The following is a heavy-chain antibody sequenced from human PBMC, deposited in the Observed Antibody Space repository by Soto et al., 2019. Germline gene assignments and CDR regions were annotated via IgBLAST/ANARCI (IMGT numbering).Heavy chain of an antibody. V-gene: IGHV3-64*01. Sequence: EVQLAESGGGLAQPGGSLRLSCAASGFTLSGYAMDWVRQAPGKGLEYVSGISSNGVGTYYANSVQGRFTISRDNSKNTVYLEMGSLRPEGRAVDYCARRARPDFFWMDVWGKGTTVTVSS. J-gene: IGHJ6*03. CDR1: GFTLSGYA. CDR2: ISSNGVGT. D-gene: IGHD6-6*01. CDR3: ARRARPDFFWMDV.